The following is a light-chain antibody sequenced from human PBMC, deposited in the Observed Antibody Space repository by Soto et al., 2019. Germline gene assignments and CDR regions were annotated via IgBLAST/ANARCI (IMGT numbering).Light chain of an antibody. J-gene: IGKJ3*01. CDR2: WAS. Sequence: DIVLTQSPDSLAVSLGERATINCKSSRSLLYYSNNKNYLAWYQQKPGQPPRLLVYWASTRESEVTDRFSGSGSGTDFTLPISSLQAEDVAIYYCQQYFFTPLTFGPGTKVEI. CDR1: RSLLYYSNNKNY. V-gene: IGKV4-1*01. CDR3: QQYFFTPLT.